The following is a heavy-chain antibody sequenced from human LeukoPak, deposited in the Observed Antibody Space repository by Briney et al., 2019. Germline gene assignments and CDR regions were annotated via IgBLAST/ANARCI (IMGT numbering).Heavy chain of an antibody. Sequence: PSQTLSPTCTVSGGSIGSSSYYWGWIRQPPGKGLEWIGSMHYSGSTYHNPSLKSRVTISVDTSKNQFSLKLSSVTAADTAVYYCASAHYYGSGSYVYYYYMDVWGKGTTVTVSS. CDR2: MHYSGST. CDR3: ASAHYYGSGSYVYYYYMDV. V-gene: IGHV4-39*01. D-gene: IGHD3-10*01. J-gene: IGHJ6*03. CDR1: GGSIGSSSYY.